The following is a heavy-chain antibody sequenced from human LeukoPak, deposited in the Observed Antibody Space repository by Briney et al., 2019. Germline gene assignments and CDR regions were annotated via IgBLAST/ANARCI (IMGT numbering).Heavy chain of an antibody. J-gene: IGHJ5*02. CDR2: TSAYNGNT. Sequence: ASVKVSCKASGYTFTSYGISWVRQAPGQGLEWMGWTSAYNGNTNYAQKLQGRVTMTTDTSTSTAYMELRSLRSDDTAVYYCARVEWFGEPRGNWFDPWGQGTLVTVSS. CDR1: GYTFTSYG. CDR3: ARVEWFGEPRGNWFDP. D-gene: IGHD3-10*01. V-gene: IGHV1-18*01.